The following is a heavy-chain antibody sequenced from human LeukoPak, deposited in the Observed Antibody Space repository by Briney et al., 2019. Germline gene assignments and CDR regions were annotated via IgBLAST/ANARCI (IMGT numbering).Heavy chain of an antibody. Sequence: ALVKVSCKASGGTFSSYAISWVRQAPGQGLEWMGGIIPIFGTANYAQKFQGRVTITADESTSTAYMELSSLRSEDTAVYYCAREPPPEYYYGMDVWGQGTTVTVSS. CDR1: GGTFSSYA. J-gene: IGHJ6*02. D-gene: IGHD1-14*01. CDR3: AREPPPEYYYGMDV. V-gene: IGHV1-69*13. CDR2: IIPIFGTA.